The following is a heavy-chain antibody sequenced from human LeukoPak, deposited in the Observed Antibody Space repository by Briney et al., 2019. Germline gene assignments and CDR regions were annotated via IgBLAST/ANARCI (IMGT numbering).Heavy chain of an antibody. CDR2: MNPSSGNT. D-gene: IGHD6-13*01. J-gene: IGHJ4*02. CDR3: AIRSRSWRGGLDY. Sequence: ASVKVSCKASGYTFTSYDINWVRQATGQGLEWMGWMNPSSGNTGYAQKFQGRVTITRNTSISTAYMELSSLRSEDTAVYYCAIRSRSWRGGLDYWGQGTLVTVSS. CDR1: GYTFTSYD. V-gene: IGHV1-8*03.